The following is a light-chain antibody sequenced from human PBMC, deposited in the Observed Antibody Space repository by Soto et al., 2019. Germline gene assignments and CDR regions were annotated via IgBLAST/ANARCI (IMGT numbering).Light chain of an antibody. Sequence: EIVLTQSPATLSLSPGERATLSCRARQSVSSFLAWYQQKPGQAPRLLIYDASNMATGIAARFSGSGSGTDVTLTSSSIEPEEFAVYYCQQRSNPITFGQGTRLEIK. CDR2: DAS. CDR1: QSVSSF. J-gene: IGKJ5*01. CDR3: QQRSNPIT. V-gene: IGKV3-11*01.